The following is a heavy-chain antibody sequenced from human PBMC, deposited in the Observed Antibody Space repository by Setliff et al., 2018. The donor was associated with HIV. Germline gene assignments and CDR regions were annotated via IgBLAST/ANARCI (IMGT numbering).Heavy chain of an antibody. J-gene: IGHJ4*02. Sequence: GGSLRLSCAASGFTFSSYWMSWVRQAPGKGLEWVADIKQDGSKAYYMDSVKGRFTISRDNPKNSLYLQMTSLRAEDTAVYYCARDPGYCSSTSCYVGKRPVYWGQGTLVTVSS. D-gene: IGHD2-2*01. CDR3: ARDPGYCSSTSCYVGKRPVY. V-gene: IGHV3-7*05. CDR1: GFTFSSYW. CDR2: IKQDGSKA.